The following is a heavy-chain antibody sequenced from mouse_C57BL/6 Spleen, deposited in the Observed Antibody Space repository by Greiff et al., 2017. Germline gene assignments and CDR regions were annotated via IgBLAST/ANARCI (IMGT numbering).Heavy chain of an antibody. D-gene: IGHD2-3*01. CDR3: ASSDGYYVDY. Sequence: EVQLQESGPGLVKPSQSLPLTCSVTGYSITSWYYWNWIRQFPGNKLEWMGYISYDGSNNYNPSLKNRISITRDTSKNQFFLKLHSVTTEDTATYYCASSDGYYVDYWGQGTTLTVSS. CDR2: ISYDGSN. CDR1: GYSITSWYY. J-gene: IGHJ2*01. V-gene: IGHV3-6*01.